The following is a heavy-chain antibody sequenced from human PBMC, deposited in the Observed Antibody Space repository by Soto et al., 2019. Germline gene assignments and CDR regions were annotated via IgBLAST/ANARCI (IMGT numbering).Heavy chain of an antibody. CDR3: ARRYGSAFDI. J-gene: IGHJ3*02. CDR1: GGSISSGGYY. CDR2: IYYSGST. Sequence: SETLSLTCTVSGGSISSGGYYWSWIRQHPGKGLEWIGYIYYSGSTYYNPSLKSRVTISLDTSKNQFSLKLSSVTAADTAVYYCARRYGSAFDIWGQGTMVTVSS. D-gene: IGHD3-10*01. V-gene: IGHV4-31*03.